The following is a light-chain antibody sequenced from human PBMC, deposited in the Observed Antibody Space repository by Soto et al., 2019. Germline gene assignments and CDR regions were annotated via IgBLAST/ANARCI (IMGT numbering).Light chain of an antibody. Sequence: QSVLTQPPSVSGTPGLRVNISCSGGISNIGKDTVNWYQQLPGTPPKLLMFNDDKRPSGVPDRFSGSRSGTSASLAISGLQSDDEAVYFCSTWDDSLNGWVFGGGTKLTVL. J-gene: IGLJ3*02. CDR1: ISNIGKDT. CDR3: STWDDSLNGWV. CDR2: NDD. V-gene: IGLV1-44*01.